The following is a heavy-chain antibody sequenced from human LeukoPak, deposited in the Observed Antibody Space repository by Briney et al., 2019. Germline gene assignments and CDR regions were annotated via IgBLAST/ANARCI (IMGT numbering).Heavy chain of an antibody. Sequence: PSETLSLTCAVYGGSLSGYYWSWIRQSPGKGLEWIGKINHSGSTNYNPSLKSRVTISVDTSKNQFSLKLSSVTAADTAVYYCARDGSTGWFDPWGQGTLVTVSS. CDR3: ARDGSTGWFDP. CDR2: INHSGST. D-gene: IGHD1-7*01. J-gene: IGHJ5*02. V-gene: IGHV4-34*01. CDR1: GGSLSGYY.